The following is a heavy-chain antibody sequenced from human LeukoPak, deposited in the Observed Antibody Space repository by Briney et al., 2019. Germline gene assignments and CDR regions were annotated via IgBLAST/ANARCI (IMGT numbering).Heavy chain of an antibody. J-gene: IGHJ4*02. CDR1: GGSIISYY. CDR3: AVIQRLGVAFDY. V-gene: IGHV4-59*01. Sequence: SETLSLTCTVSGGSIISYYWSWIRQPPGKGLEWIGYIYYSGSTNYNPSIKSRVTISVDTSKNQFSLKLSSVTAADTAVYYCAVIQRLGVAFDYWGQGTLVTVSS. CDR2: IYYSGST. D-gene: IGHD2-21*01.